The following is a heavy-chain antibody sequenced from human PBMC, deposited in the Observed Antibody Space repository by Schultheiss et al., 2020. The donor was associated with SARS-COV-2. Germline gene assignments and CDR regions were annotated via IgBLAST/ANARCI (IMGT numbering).Heavy chain of an antibody. V-gene: IGHV4-59*12. Sequence: SETLSLTCTVSSDSISNYYWGWIRQPPGKGLEWIGYIYYSGSTYYNPSLKSRVTISVDTSKNQFSLKLSSVTAADTAVYYCARGQTGHMPFDYWGQGTLVTVSS. CDR3: ARGQTGHMPFDY. D-gene: IGHD7-27*01. CDR1: SDSISNYY. CDR2: IYYSGST. J-gene: IGHJ4*02.